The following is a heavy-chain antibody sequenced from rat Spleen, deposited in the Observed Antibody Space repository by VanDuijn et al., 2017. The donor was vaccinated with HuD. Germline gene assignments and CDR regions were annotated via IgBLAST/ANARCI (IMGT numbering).Heavy chain of an antibody. CDR2: ISYDGSST. J-gene: IGHJ2*01. CDR3: TTADNNYFDY. V-gene: IGHV5-20*01. D-gene: IGHD1-10*01. Sequence: EVQLVESGGGLVQPGRSMKLSCAASGFTFSNYDMAWVRQAPTKGLEWVASISYDGSSTYYRDSVKVRFTISRDNAKSTLYLQMDSLRSEDTATYYCTTADNNYFDYWGQGVMVTVSS. CDR1: GFTFSNYD.